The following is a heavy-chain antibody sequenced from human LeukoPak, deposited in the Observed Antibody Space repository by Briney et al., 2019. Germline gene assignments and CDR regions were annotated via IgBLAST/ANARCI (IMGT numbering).Heavy chain of an antibody. D-gene: IGHD3-10*01. CDR2: IYYSGST. V-gene: IGHV4-59*01. CDR3: ARGSQSSGFDY. Sequence: SETLSFTCTVSGGSISSYYWSWIRQPPGKGLEWIGYIYYSGSTNYNPSLKSRVTISVDTSKNQFSLKLSSVTAADTAVYYCARGSQSSGFDYWGQGTLVTVSS. CDR1: GGSISSYY. J-gene: IGHJ4*02.